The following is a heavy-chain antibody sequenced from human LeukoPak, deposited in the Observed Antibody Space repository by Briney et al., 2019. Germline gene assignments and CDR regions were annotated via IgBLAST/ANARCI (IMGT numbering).Heavy chain of an antibody. V-gene: IGHV3-23*01. Sequence: GGSLRLSCAPSGFTFSRHGMHWVRQAPGKGLEWVSGTSDRGDYTYYADSVKGRFTISRDNSKNTLYLQMNSLRAEDTALYFCAKKAQYNGNYPLDYWGQGTLVTVSS. CDR3: AKKAQYNGNYPLDY. J-gene: IGHJ4*02. CDR2: TSDRGDYT. D-gene: IGHD1-26*01. CDR1: GFTFSRHG.